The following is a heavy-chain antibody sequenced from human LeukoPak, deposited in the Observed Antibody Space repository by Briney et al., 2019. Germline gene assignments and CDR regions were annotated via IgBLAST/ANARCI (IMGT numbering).Heavy chain of an antibody. D-gene: IGHD4-17*01. Sequence: GGSLRLSCAASGFTFSTYAMSWVRQAPGKGLEWVSAISGSGGITYYADSVKGRFTISRDNSKNTLYLQMNSLRAEDTAVYYCARAPTYADYGDSFDYWGQGTLVTVSS. CDR2: ISGSGGIT. CDR3: ARAPTYADYGDSFDY. J-gene: IGHJ4*02. V-gene: IGHV3-23*01. CDR1: GFTFSTYA.